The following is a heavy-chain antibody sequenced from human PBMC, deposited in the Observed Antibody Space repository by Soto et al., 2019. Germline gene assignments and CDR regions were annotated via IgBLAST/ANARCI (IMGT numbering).Heavy chain of an antibody. D-gene: IGHD2-15*01. CDR1: GYTFITYG. Sequence: QVQLVQSGAEVKKPGASVKVSCKTSGYTFITYGVTWVRQAPGQGLEWMGWISAYNGDTNYAQNLQGRVTMTTDTSTTTAYMGLRCLRSDGTAVYYCARGGGGTTSIKLQFWGQGTLVTVSP. V-gene: IGHV1-18*01. J-gene: IGHJ4*02. CDR2: ISAYNGDT. CDR3: ARGGGGTTSIKLQF.